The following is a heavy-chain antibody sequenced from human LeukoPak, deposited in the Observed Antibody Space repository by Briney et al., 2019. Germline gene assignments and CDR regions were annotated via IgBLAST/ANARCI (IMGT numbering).Heavy chain of an antibody. V-gene: IGHV3-74*01. Sequence: GGSLRFSCAASGFSFSSDWMYWVRQAPGKGLVWVSRINSDGDTDYAAAVKGRFTISRDNAKNTLYLQMNSLRAEDTDVYQCVKGAPMDYWGKGTLVTVSS. CDR3: VKGAPMDY. CDR2: INSDGDT. J-gene: IGHJ4*02. CDR1: GFSFSSDW.